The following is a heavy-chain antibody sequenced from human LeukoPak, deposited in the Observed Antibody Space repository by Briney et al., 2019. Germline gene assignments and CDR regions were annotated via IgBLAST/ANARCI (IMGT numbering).Heavy chain of an antibody. J-gene: IGHJ3*02. CDR2: INADNGNT. CDR1: GYTFTTYG. CDR3: ARDYYDSSGFGAFDI. V-gene: IGHV1-18*01. Sequence: ASVKVSCKASGYTFTTYGISWVRQAPGQGLEWMGWINADNGNTRFAQKLQGRVTMTTDTSTNTAYMDLRSLRFDDTAVYYCARDYYDSSGFGAFDIWGQGTMVTVSS. D-gene: IGHD3-22*01.